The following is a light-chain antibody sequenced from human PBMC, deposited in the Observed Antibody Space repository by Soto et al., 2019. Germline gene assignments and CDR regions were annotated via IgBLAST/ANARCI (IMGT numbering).Light chain of an antibody. Sequence: DIQKTQSPSTVSAYVGDSVTITCRASQSITTRLAWYQQRPGKAPKLLIYDVSSLQSGVPSRFSGSGSGTEFTLTISSLQPDDFATYYCQHYKMYSPWTFGQGTKVDIK. V-gene: IGKV1-5*01. CDR3: QHYKMYSPWT. J-gene: IGKJ1*01. CDR2: DVS. CDR1: QSITTR.